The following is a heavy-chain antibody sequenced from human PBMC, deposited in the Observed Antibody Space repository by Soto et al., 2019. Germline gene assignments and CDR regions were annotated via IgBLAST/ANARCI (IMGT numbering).Heavy chain of an antibody. J-gene: IGHJ6*02. V-gene: IGHV1-3*01. D-gene: IGHD3-22*01. CDR2: INAGNGNT. CDR1: GYTFTSYG. CDR3: ARDPNDSSAYYHHYYYGIDV. Sequence: QIQLMQSGAEVKKPGASVKVSCKASGYTFTSYGIHWVRQAPGQRLEWTGWINAGNGNTKYSEKFKGRVTITRDTSASTAYLQLSSLRSEDTAVYYCARDPNDSSAYYHHYYYGIDVWGQGTKVTVSS.